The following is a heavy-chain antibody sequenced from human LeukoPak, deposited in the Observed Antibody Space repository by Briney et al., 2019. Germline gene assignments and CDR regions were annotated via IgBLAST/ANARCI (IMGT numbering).Heavy chain of an antibody. Sequence: GGSLRLSCAASGFTFRSYSMNWVRQAPGKGLEWVSSISSSSSYIYYADSVKGRFTISRDNAKNSLYLQMNSLRAEDTAVYYCARENFKVRGRLSYYFDYWGQGTLVTVSS. CDR1: GFTFRSYS. J-gene: IGHJ4*02. D-gene: IGHD3-3*01. CDR2: ISSSSSYI. CDR3: ARENFKVRGRLSYYFDY. V-gene: IGHV3-21*01.